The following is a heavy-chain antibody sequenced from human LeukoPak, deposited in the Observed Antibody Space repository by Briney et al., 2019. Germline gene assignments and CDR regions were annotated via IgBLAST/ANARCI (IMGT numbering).Heavy chain of an antibody. J-gene: IGHJ4*02. Sequence: GGPLRLSCAASGFTFSTYPMIWVRQAPGKGLEWVSAISGGAGSTYYADSVKGRFTISRDNSRDTLYLQMNSLRADDTAVYYCAKDRGYWGQGTLVTVSS. CDR1: GFTFSTYP. V-gene: IGHV3-23*01. CDR3: AKDRGY. CDR2: ISGGAGST.